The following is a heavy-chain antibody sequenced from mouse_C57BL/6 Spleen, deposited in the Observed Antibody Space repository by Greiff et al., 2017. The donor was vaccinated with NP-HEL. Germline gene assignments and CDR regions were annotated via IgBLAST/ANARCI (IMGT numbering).Heavy chain of an antibody. CDR2: IYPGDGDT. CDR1: GYAFSSSW. D-gene: IGHD1-1*01. V-gene: IGHV1-82*01. J-gene: IGHJ2*01. CDR3: AREDYYGSSPYFDY. Sequence: QVQLQQSGPELVKPGASVKISCKASGYAFSSSWMNWVKQRPGTGLEWIGRIYPGDGDTNYNGKFKGKATLTADKSSSTAYMQLSSLTSEDSAVYFCAREDYYGSSPYFDYWGQGTTLTVSS.